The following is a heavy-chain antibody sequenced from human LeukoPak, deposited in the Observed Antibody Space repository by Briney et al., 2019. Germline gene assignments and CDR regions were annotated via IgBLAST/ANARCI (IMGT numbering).Heavy chain of an antibody. J-gene: IGHJ6*02. CDR1: GYTFTSYY. D-gene: IGHD3-3*01. V-gene: IGHV1-46*01. CDR2: INPSGGST. CDR3: ARGPRITIFGVVITFYGMDV. Sequence: GSVKVSCKASGYTFTSYYMHWVRQAPGQGLEWMGIINPSGGSTSYAQKFQGRVTMTRDTSTSTVYMELSSLRSEDTAVYYCARGPRITIFGVVITFYGMDVWGQGTTVTVSS.